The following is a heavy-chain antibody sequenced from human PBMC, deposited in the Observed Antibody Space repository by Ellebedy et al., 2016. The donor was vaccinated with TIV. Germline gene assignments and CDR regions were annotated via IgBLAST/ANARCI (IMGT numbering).Heavy chain of an antibody. CDR3: AGGISVAGTSLGF. CDR2: IKQDGSQK. CDR1: GFTFRNSW. Sequence: ETLSLTCGGSGFTFRNSWMTWVRQAPGKGLEWVASIKQDGSQKDYLDSVKGRFTISRDNAKNSLYLQMNSLRAEDTAVYYCAGGISVAGTSLGFWGQGTLVTVSS. D-gene: IGHD6-19*01. J-gene: IGHJ4*02. V-gene: IGHV3-7*03.